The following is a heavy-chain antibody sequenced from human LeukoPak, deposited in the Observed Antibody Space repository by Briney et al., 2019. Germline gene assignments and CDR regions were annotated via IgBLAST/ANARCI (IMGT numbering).Heavy chain of an antibody. D-gene: IGHD4-17*01. CDR3: ARGGTTVTPGLLWFDP. CDR1: ARLITSHS. J-gene: IGHJ5*02. Sequence: SETLSLTCSVAARLITSHSCGCIRQPPGQGLEWIGYTYYSGSNKYNPSLKSRVTKSGDTSKNEFSLKLSSVTAADTAVYYCARGGTTVTPGLLWFDPWGQGTLVTVSS. V-gene: IGHV4-59*11. CDR2: TYYSGSN.